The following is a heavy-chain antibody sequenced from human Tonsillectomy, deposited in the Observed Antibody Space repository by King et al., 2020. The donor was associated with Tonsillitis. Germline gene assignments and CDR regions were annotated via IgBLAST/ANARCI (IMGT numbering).Heavy chain of an antibody. Sequence: VQLVESGGGLVKPGGSLRLSCAASGFTFTYYSINWVRQAPGKGLEWISYISSSSSHRYYADSVKGRFTISRDNAKNSLYLQMNGLRADDTAVYYCARSYDSSGYTYPVDYWGQGTLVTVSS. D-gene: IGHD3-22*01. CDR3: ARSYDSSGYTYPVDY. CDR1: GFTFTYYS. V-gene: IGHV3-21*01. CDR2: ISSSSSHR. J-gene: IGHJ4*02.